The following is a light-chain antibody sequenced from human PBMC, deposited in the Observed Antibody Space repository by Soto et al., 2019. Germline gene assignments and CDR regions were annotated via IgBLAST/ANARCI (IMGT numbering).Light chain of an antibody. V-gene: IGKV3-11*01. J-gene: IGKJ1*01. CDR2: DAS. Sequence: DNVLTQSPDTLSLSQGERATLSCRASQSVSIYLAWYQQKPGQGPRLLIYDASNRASGLPARFIGSWAGPNFTLPISSLEAENFAVYYCQQRNNCPWTLGQGTKVDIK. CDR1: QSVSIY. CDR3: QQRNNCPWT.